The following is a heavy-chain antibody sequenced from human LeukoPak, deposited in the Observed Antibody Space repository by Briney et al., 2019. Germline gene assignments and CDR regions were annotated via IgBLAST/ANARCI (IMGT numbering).Heavy chain of an antibody. CDR1: GFTFSSYS. V-gene: IGHV3-21*01. J-gene: IGHJ3*02. CDR3: ARDRTIAAAGGAFDI. CDR2: ISSSSSYI. Sequence: GGSLRLSCAASGFTFSSYSMNWVRQAPGKGLEWVSSISSSSSYIYYADSVKGRFTISRDNAKNSLYLQVNSLRAEDTAVYYCARDRTIAAAGGAFDIWGQGTMVTVSS. D-gene: IGHD6-13*01.